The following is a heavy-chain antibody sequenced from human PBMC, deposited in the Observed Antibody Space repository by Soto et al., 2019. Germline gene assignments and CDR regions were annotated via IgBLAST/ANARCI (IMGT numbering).Heavy chain of an antibody. J-gene: IGHJ4*02. D-gene: IGHD3-9*01. CDR1: GYTFTSYG. CDR3: ARMAPGMNRALRYFDRAKVIDY. Sequence: ASVKVSCKASGYTFTSYGISWVRQAPGRGLEWMGWISAYNGNTNYAQKLQGRVTMTTDTSTSTAYMELRSLRSDDTAVYYCARMAPGMNRALRYFDRAKVIDYWGQGTLVTVSS. CDR2: ISAYNGNT. V-gene: IGHV1-18*01.